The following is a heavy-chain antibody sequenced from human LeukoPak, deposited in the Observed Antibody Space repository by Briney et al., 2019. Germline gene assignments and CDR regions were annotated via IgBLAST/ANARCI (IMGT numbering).Heavy chain of an antibody. CDR1: GGSIRPYY. Sequence: PSETLSLTCTVSGGSIRPYYWSWIRQPPGKGPEYVGYIFHTGGTNYNPSLKSRVTISVDTSRNQFSLNLNSVTAADTAVYFCARGSASLDFWGQGTLVTVSS. CDR3: ARGSASLDF. V-gene: IGHV4-59*01. CDR2: IFHTGGT. J-gene: IGHJ4*02. D-gene: IGHD3-3*01.